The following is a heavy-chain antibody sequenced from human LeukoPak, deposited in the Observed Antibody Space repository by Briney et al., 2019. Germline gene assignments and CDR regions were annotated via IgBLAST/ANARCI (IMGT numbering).Heavy chain of an antibody. D-gene: IGHD1-26*01. CDR1: GFTFSDYY. CDR3: ARDRVGDWEYFDY. Sequence: PGGSLRLSCAASGFTFSDYYMSWIRQAPGKGLEWVSYISSSGSTIYYADSVKGRFTISRDNAKNSLYLQMSSLRAEDTAVYYCARDRVGDWEYFDYWGQGTLVTVSS. V-gene: IGHV3-11*01. J-gene: IGHJ4*02. CDR2: ISSSGSTI.